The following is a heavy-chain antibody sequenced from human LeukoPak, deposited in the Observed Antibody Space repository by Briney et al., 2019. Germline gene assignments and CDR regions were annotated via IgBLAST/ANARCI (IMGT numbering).Heavy chain of an antibody. V-gene: IGHV3-53*01. CDR3: IASTITTRDF. Sequence: GGSLRLSCAASGFTVSSNYMSWVRQAPGKGLEWVSVIYSGGSTYYADSVKGRFTISRDNSKNTLYLQMNSLRAEDTAVYYCIASTITTRDFWGQGTLVTVSS. CDR2: IYSGGST. J-gene: IGHJ4*02. D-gene: IGHD5/OR15-5a*01. CDR1: GFTVSSNY.